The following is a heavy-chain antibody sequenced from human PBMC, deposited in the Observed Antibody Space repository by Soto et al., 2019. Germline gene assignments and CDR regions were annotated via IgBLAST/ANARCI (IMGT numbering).Heavy chain of an antibody. V-gene: IGHV1-8*01. CDR1: GYTFTNYD. Sequence: QVQLVQSGAEVKRPGASVKVSCKASGYTFTNYDIHWVRQASGQGLEWMGWMKPNTGNTGYAQKVQGRVTLTSNTSTSTAYMELSSLRSQDTAVYYGARLTMFRGDTFDYWGQGALVTASS. D-gene: IGHD3-10*01. J-gene: IGHJ4*02. CDR3: ARLTMFRGDTFDY. CDR2: MKPNTGNT.